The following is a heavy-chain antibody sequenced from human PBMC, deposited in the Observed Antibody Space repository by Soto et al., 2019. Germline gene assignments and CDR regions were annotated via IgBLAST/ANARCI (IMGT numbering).Heavy chain of an antibody. CDR1: GGSISSYY. J-gene: IGHJ5*02. Sequence: SETLSLTCTVSGGSISSYYWSWIRQPAGKGLEWIGRIYTSWSTNYNPSLKSRVTMSVDTSKNQFSLKLSSVTAADTAVYYCARDIAAAGRSRWFDPWGQGTLVTVSS. CDR3: ARDIAAAGRSRWFDP. V-gene: IGHV4-4*07. CDR2: IYTSWST. D-gene: IGHD6-13*01.